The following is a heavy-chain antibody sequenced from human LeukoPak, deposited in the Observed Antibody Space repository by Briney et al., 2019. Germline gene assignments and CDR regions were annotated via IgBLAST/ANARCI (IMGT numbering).Heavy chain of an antibody. J-gene: IGHJ4*02. D-gene: IGHD6-13*01. CDR1: GFTFSSYA. V-gene: IGHV3-23*01. Sequence: GGSLRLSCAASGFTFSSYAMSGVRQAPGKGLEWVSAISCSGGSTYYADSVKGRFTISRDNSQNTLYLHLNSLRAEDTAVYYCAKDFFGSGSSLYNYFDYWGQGTLVTVSS. CDR3: AKDFFGSGSSLYNYFDY. CDR2: ISCSGGST.